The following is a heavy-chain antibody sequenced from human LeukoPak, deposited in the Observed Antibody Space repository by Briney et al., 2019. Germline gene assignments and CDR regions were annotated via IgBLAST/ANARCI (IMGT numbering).Heavy chain of an antibody. CDR2: SYKSGNT. J-gene: IGHJ5*02. CDR1: GDSINSGSYY. D-gene: IGHD6-19*01. Sequence: PSETLSLTCTVSGDSINSGSYYWSWIRQPAGKGLEWIGRSYKSGNTNYNPSLKSRVTISIDTSKNQFSLKLISVTAADTAVYYCARVFRKPGIAVENWIDPWGQGTLVTVSS. CDR3: ARVFRKPGIAVENWIDP. V-gene: IGHV4-61*02.